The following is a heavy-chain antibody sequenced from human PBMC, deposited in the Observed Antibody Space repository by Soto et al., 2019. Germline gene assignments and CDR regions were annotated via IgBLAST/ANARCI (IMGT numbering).Heavy chain of an antibody. CDR1: GFTFIYYW. J-gene: IGHJ3*01. V-gene: IGHV3-74*01. CDR3: ARGDRGDFEL. CDR2: IHSDVSST. Sequence: EVQLLESGGGLVQPGESLRLSCAASGFTFIYYWMHCVRPAPGMGMVWVSRIHSDVSSTTYADSVKGRFTISIDNARNTLDLQLNSMRAEATAVYYCARGDRGDFELWGQGTVVTVSS. D-gene: IGHD7-27*01.